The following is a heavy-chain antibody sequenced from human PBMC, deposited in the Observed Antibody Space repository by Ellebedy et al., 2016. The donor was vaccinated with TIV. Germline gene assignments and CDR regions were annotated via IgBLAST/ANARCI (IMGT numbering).Heavy chain of an antibody. CDR2: ISSKDDGETT. J-gene: IGHJ4*02. D-gene: IGHD3-22*01. CDR1: GFTFSNAW. CDR3: TTDSPTYYSGSPGYPFDY. V-gene: IGHV3-15*01. Sequence: GESLKISCAASGFTFSNAWMSWVRQVPGKGLEWVGRISSKDDGETTDYAAPVKGRFTISIDDSKTTLFLQMNSLNTEDAAIYYCTTDSPTYYSGSPGYPFDYWGQGTTVTVSS.